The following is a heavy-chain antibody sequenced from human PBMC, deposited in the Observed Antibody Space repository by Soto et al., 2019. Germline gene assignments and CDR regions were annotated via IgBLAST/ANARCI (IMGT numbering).Heavy chain of an antibody. CDR3: ANGTILTGYAPLGHIDY. V-gene: IGHV3-30-3*01. CDR1: GFTFSSYA. D-gene: IGHD3-9*01. J-gene: IGHJ4*02. Sequence: QVQLVESGGGVVQPVRSLRLSCAASGFTFSSYAMHWVRQAPGKGLEWVAVISYDGSNKYYADSVKGRFTISRDNSKNTLYLQMNSLRAEDTAVYYCANGTILTGYAPLGHIDYWGQGTLVTVSS. CDR2: ISYDGSNK.